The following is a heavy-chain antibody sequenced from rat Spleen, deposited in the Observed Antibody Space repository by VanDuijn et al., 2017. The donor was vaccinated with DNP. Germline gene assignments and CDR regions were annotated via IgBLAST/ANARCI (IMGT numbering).Heavy chain of an antibody. V-gene: IGHV3-4*01. Sequence: EIQLQESGPGLVKPSQSLSLTCSVTGYTITSGYDWSWIRKFPGNKMEWMGYISYSGSTNYNPSLKSRISITRDTSKNQFFLQLNSVTTEDTATYYCARWGLQWYFDYWGQGVMVTVSS. D-gene: IGHD1-1*01. CDR2: ISYSGST. J-gene: IGHJ2*01. CDR3: ARWGLQWYFDY. CDR1: GYTITSGY.